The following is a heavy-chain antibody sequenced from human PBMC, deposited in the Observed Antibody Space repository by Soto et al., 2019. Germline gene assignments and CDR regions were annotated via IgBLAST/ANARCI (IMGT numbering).Heavy chain of an antibody. J-gene: IGHJ4*02. Sequence: QLQLQESGPGLVKPSETLSLTCSVSGGSISSANHYWGWIRQPPGKGLEWIATIYYTGGTFYNPSLKSRVAISVDTSKNQFSLRLTSVTAADTAVYYCTRQDYSNYGAYWGQGSQVTVSS. CDR1: GGSISSANHY. D-gene: IGHD4-4*01. CDR3: TRQDYSNYGAY. CDR2: IYYTGGT. V-gene: IGHV4-39*01.